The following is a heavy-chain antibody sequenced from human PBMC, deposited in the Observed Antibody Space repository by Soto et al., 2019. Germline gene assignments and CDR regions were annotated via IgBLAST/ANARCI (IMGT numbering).Heavy chain of an antibody. CDR2: ISSSGSTI. CDR3: ARASMITFGGVYPNYFDY. V-gene: IGHV3-11*01. J-gene: IGHJ4*02. D-gene: IGHD3-16*01. Sequence: GGSLRLSCAASVFTFSDYYMSWIRQAPGKGLEWVSYISSSGSTIYYADSVKGRFTISRDNAKNSLYLQMNSLRAEDTAVYYCARASMITFGGVYPNYFDYWGQGTLVTVSS. CDR1: VFTFSDYY.